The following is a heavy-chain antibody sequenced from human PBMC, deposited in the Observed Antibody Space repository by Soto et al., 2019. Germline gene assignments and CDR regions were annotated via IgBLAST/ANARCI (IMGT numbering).Heavy chain of an antibody. J-gene: IGHJ4*02. CDR2: INHSGST. V-gene: IGHV4-34*01. CDR1: GGSFSGYY. D-gene: IGHD6-13*01. CDR3: AKSAPIEY. Sequence: PSETLSLTCAVYGGSFSGYYWSWIRQPPGKGLEWIGEINHSGSTNYNPSLKSRVTISVDTSKNQFSLKLSSVTAADTAVYYCAKSAPIEYWGQGTLVTVSS.